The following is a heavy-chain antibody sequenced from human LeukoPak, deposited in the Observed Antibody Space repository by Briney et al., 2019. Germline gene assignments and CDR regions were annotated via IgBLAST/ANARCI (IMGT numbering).Heavy chain of an antibody. Sequence: HPGGSLRLSCAASGFTFSSYGMHWVRQAPGKGLEWVAFIRYDGGNKYYADSVKGRFTISRDNSKNTLYLQMNSLRAEDTAVYYCAKVEYSSPTSRYWGQGTLVTVSS. J-gene: IGHJ4*02. D-gene: IGHD6-6*01. CDR2: IRYDGGNK. V-gene: IGHV3-30*02. CDR3: AKVEYSSPTSRY. CDR1: GFTFSSYG.